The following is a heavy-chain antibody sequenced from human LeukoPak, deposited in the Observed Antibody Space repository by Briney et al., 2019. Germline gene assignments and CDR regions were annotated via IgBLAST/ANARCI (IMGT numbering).Heavy chain of an antibody. V-gene: IGHV3-23*01. D-gene: IGHD2-21*01. Sequence: GGSLRLSCVASGFTFTNYAMSWVRQAPGKGLEWVSGISGGGDSTYYADSVKGRFTISRDNSKNPLYLQMNSPRAEDTAVYYCAKDAVYGVIVASRGFDWWGQGTLVTVSS. CDR2: ISGGGDST. CDR1: GFTFTNYA. J-gene: IGHJ4*02. CDR3: AKDAVYGVIVASRGFDW.